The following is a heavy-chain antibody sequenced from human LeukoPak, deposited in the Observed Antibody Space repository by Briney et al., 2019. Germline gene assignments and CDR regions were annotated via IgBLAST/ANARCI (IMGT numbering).Heavy chain of an antibody. CDR1: GDSFSGYY. CDR3: ARHVYGKGMYV. V-gene: IGHV4-59*08. D-gene: IGHD4-17*01. J-gene: IGHJ6*04. CDR2: MHSSGGT. Sequence: PSETLSLTCTVSGDSFSGYYWGWIRQPPGKGLECVGYMHSSGGTAYNPSLKSRLTISIDTSNNQFSLTLSSVTAADTAVYYCARHVYGKGMYVSGKGTTVTVSS.